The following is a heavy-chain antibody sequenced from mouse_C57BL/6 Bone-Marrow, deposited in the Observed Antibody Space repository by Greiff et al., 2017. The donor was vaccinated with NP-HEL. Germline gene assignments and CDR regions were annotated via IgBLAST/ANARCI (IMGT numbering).Heavy chain of an antibody. J-gene: IGHJ3*01. CDR1: GYTFTDYE. CDR2: IDPETGGT. CDR3: THSYYGFAY. Sequence: QVQLKESGAELVRPGASVTLSCKASGYTFTDYEMHWVKQTPVHGLEWIGAIDPETGGTAYNQKFKGKAILTADKSSSTAYMELRSLTSEDSAVYYCTHSYYGFAYWGQGTLVTVSA. V-gene: IGHV1-15*01. D-gene: IGHD1-1*01.